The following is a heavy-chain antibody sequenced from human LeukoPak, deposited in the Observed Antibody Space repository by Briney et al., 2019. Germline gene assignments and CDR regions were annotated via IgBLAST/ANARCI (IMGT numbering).Heavy chain of an antibody. J-gene: IGHJ1*01. CDR2: IYYSGST. D-gene: IGHD4-23*01. CDR1: GGSISSYY. CDR3: ARGTTWYLRQYFQH. Sequence: SETLSLTCTVSGGSISSYYWSWIRQPPGKALEWIGYIYYSGSTNYNPSLKSRVTISVDTSKNQFSLKLSSVTAADTAVYYCARGTTWYLRQYFQHWGQGTLVTVSS. V-gene: IGHV4-59*01.